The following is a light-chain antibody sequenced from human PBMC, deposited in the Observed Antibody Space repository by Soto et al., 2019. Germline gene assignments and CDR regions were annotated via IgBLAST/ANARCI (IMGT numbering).Light chain of an antibody. V-gene: IGKV3-20*01. Sequence: EIVLTQSPGTLSLSPGEGATLSCMASHSLSHNFLAWYQQQPGQTPRLLIYGVSTRAPGIPDRFSGTGSGADFTLTISRLEPEDFAVFYCLQYDDSSPTFGQGTKVEIK. CDR1: HSLSHNF. CDR2: GVS. CDR3: LQYDDSSPT. J-gene: IGKJ1*01.